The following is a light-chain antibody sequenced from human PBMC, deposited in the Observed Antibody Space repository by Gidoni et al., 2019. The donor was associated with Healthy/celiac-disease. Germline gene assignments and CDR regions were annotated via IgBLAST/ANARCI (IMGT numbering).Light chain of an antibody. Sequence: QSVLTQPPSASGTPGQRVTISCSGSSSNIGSNTVNWYQQLPGTAPKLLIYSNTQRPSGIPDRFSGSKSGTSAPLAISGLQSEDEADYYCAAWDDSLNGVVFGGGTKL. CDR2: SNT. J-gene: IGLJ2*01. CDR3: AAWDDSLNGVV. V-gene: IGLV1-44*01. CDR1: SSNIGSNT.